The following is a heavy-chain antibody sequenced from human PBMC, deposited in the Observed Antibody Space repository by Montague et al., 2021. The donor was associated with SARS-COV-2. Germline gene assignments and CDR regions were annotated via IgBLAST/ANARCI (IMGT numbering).Heavy chain of an antibody. J-gene: IGHJ2*01. Sequence: SETLSLTCTVSGGSIPSSSHYWGWIRQPPGKGLEWIGSIFYTGTPFYNPSLRARVTMSVDTSKNQFSLRLYSVTAADTAAFLCAREDAATWYCDHWGQGTLVTVSS. CDR3: AREDAATWYCDH. CDR1: GGSIPSSSHY. CDR2: IFYTGTP. D-gene: IGHD1-26*01. V-gene: IGHV4-39*02.